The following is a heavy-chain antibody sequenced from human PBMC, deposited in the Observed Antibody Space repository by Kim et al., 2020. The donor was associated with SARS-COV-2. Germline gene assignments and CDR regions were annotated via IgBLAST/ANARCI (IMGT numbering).Heavy chain of an antibody. D-gene: IGHD3-22*01. CDR1: GGSFSGYY. V-gene: IGHV4-34*01. Sequence: SETLSLTCAVYGGSFSGYYWSWIRQPPGKGLEWIGEINHSGSTNYNPSLKSRVTISVDTSKNQFSLKLSSVTAADTAVYYCARRDSSGYYLFYWGQGTLV. CDR2: INHSGST. J-gene: IGHJ4*02. CDR3: ARRDSSGYYLFY.